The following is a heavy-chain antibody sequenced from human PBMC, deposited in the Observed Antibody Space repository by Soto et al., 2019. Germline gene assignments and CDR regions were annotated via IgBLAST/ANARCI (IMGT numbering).Heavy chain of an antibody. V-gene: IGHV1-3*01. CDR2: INAGNGNT. J-gene: IGHJ4*02. CDR1: GYTFTSYA. D-gene: IGHD3-10*01. CDR3: AREIIYGSPPYFDY. Sequence: ASVKVSCKASGYTFTSYAMHWVRQAHGQRLEWMGWINAGNGNTKYSQKFQGRVTITRDTSASTAYMELSSLRSEDTAVYYCAREIIYGSPPYFDYWGLGTLVPVSP.